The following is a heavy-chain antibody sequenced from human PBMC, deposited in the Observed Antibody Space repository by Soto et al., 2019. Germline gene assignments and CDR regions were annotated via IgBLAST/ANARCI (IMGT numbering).Heavy chain of an antibody. CDR1: GYTFTSYY. Sequence: GASVQVSCKASGYTFTSYYMHWVRQAPGQGLEWMGIINPSGGSTSYAQKFQGRVTMTRDTSTSTVYMELSSLRSEDTAVYYCARDLSPPTGVTPEFYYYYGMDVWGHGTTVTVSS. CDR2: INPSGGST. V-gene: IGHV1-46*01. J-gene: IGHJ6*02. D-gene: IGHD3-10*01. CDR3: ARDLSPPTGVTPEFYYYYGMDV.